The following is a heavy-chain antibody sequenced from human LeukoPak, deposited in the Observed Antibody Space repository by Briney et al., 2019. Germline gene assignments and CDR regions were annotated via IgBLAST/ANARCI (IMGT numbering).Heavy chain of an antibody. J-gene: IGHJ4*02. CDR1: GYTFTSYG. CDR2: ISAYNGNT. CDR3: ARVYYDFWSGYYALQNFDY. Sequence: ASVKVSCKASGYTFTSYGISWVRQAPGQGLEWMGWISAYNGNTNYAQKLQGRVTMTTDTSTSTAYMELRSLRSDDTAVYYCARVYYDFWSGYYALQNFDYWGQGTLVTVSS. V-gene: IGHV1-18*01. D-gene: IGHD3-3*01.